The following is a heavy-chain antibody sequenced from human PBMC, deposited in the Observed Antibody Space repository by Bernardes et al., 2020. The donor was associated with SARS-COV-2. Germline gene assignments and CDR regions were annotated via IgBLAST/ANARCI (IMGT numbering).Heavy chain of an antibody. J-gene: IGHJ4*02. CDR1: GFTFSTYW. CDR3: GLDLSGMADY. Sequence: GGSLRLSCAASGFTFSTYWMHWVRQVPGKGLVWVARINEHGSYRDYADSVEGRFTISRDNAKNTLYLQMNSLRAEDTAVYYCGLDLSGMADYWGPGTLVTVSA. D-gene: IGHD3-10*01. V-gene: IGHV3-74*01. CDR2: INEHGSYR.